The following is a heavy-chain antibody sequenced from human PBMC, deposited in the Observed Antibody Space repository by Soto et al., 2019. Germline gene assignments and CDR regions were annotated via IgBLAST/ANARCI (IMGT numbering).Heavy chain of an antibody. CDR1: FTSYD. CDR2: MNPNSGNT. CDR3: ARGPGSSDWRFSYYYMDV. Sequence: QVQLVQSGAEVKKPGASVKVSCTFTSYDINWVRQATGQGLEWMAWMNPNSGNTRHAQKFQGRVTMTRTTSNLTACKELSSLRSEDTAVYYCARGPGSSDWRFSYYYMDVWGQGTTVTVSS. D-gene: IGHD6-19*01. J-gene: IGHJ6*02. V-gene: IGHV1-8*01.